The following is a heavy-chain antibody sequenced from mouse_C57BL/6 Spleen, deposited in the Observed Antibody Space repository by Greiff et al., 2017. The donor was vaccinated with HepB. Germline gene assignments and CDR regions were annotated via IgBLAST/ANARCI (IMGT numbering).Heavy chain of an antibody. D-gene: IGHD3-3*01. J-gene: IGHJ1*03. CDR2: INPSSGYT. CDR3: ARGTYGYFDV. V-gene: IGHV1-4*01. CDR1: GYTFTSYS. Sequence: QVQLQQSGAELARPGASVKMSCKASGYTFTSYSMHWVKQRPGQGLEWIGYINPSSGYTKYNQKFKDKATLTADKSSSTAYMQLSSLTSEDSALYYCARGTYGYFDVWGTGTTVTVSS.